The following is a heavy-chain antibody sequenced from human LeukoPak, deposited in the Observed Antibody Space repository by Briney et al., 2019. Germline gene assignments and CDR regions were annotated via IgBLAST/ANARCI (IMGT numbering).Heavy chain of an antibody. Sequence: ASVKVSCKASGYTFTSYGISWVRQAPGQRLEWMGWISAYNGNTNYAKKLQGRVTMTTDTSTSTAYMELRSLRSDDTAVYYCARDYDVQWLVPRMSAADYWGQGTLVTVSS. J-gene: IGHJ4*02. CDR2: ISAYNGNT. D-gene: IGHD6-19*01. CDR1: GYTFTSYG. V-gene: IGHV1-18*01. CDR3: ARDYDVQWLVPRMSAADY.